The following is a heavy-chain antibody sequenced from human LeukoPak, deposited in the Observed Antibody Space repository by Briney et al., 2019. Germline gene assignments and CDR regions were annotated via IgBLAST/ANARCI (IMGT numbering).Heavy chain of an antibody. J-gene: IGHJ5*02. V-gene: IGHV1-2*06. Sequence: ASVKVSCKASGYTFTGYYMHWVRQAPRQGLEWMGRINPNSGGTNYAQKFQGRVTMTRDTSISTAYMELSRLRSDDTAVYYCARDGNFGVVPYPWGQGTLVTVSS. D-gene: IGHD3-3*01. CDR1: GYTFTGYY. CDR3: ARDGNFGVVPYP. CDR2: INPNSGGT.